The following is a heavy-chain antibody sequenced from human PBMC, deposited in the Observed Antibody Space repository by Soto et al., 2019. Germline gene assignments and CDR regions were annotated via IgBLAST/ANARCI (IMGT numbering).Heavy chain of an antibody. Sequence: GGSLRLSCDASGFTFDSYAMCWVRQAPWKGLEWVSAISATGISKYYADSVKGRFTISRVSAINTLYLQIDSLRAEDTAVYYCAKRGGYDFWSGYHHFDYWGQGALVTVSS. CDR3: AKRGGYDFWSGYHHFDY. J-gene: IGHJ4*02. V-gene: IGHV3-23*01. D-gene: IGHD3-3*01. CDR2: ISATGISK. CDR1: GFTFDSYA.